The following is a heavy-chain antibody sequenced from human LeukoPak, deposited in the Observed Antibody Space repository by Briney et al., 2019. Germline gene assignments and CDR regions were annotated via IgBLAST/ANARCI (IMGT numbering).Heavy chain of an antibody. V-gene: IGHV3-11*04. Sequence: GGSLRLSCAASGFTFSDYYMSWIRQAPGKGLEWVSYISSSGSTIYYADSVKGRFTISRDNAKNSLYLQMNSLRAEDTAVYYCARVLLWFDYYMDVWGKGTTVIVSS. D-gene: IGHD3-10*01. CDR1: GFTFSDYY. CDR3: ARVLLWFDYYMDV. CDR2: ISSSGSTI. J-gene: IGHJ6*03.